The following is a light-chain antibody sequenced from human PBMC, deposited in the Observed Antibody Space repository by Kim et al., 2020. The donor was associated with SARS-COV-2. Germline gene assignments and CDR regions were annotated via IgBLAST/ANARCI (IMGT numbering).Light chain of an antibody. CDR3: QQYDSWPWT. Sequence: ASVGDRVTITCRASQSIDTFLAWYRQKPGTAPKFLIYDASILQTGVPSRFSGSGSGTEFTLAISSLQPDDFATYYCQQYDSWPWTFGQGTKVDIK. CDR2: DAS. J-gene: IGKJ1*01. V-gene: IGKV1-5*01. CDR1: QSIDTF.